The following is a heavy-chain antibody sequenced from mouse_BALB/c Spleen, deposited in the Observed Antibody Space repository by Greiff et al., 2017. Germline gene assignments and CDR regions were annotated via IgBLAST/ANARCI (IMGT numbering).Heavy chain of an antibody. Sequence: QVQLQQSGPGLVAPSQSLSITCTVSGFSLTGYGVNWVRQPPGKGLEWLGMIWGDGSTDYNSALKSRLSISKDNSKSQVFLKMNSLQTDDTARYYCARDRYGYDGYYYAMDYWGQGTSVTVSS. D-gene: IGHD2-2*01. V-gene: IGHV2-6-7*01. CDR2: IWGDGST. CDR1: GFSLTGYG. CDR3: ARDRYGYDGYYYAMDY. J-gene: IGHJ4*01.